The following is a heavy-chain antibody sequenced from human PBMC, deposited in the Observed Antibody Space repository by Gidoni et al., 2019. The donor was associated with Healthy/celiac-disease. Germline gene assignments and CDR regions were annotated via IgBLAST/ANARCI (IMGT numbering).Heavy chain of an antibody. CDR2: ISGSGGST. V-gene: IGHV3-23*01. D-gene: IGHD3-10*01. Sequence: EVQLLESGGGLVQPGGSMRLSCAASGFSFSSYAMSWVRQAPGKGLEWVSAISGSGGSTYYADSVKGRFTISRDNSKNTLYLQMNSLRAEDTAVYYCAKEEVYYGSGSYYNRWGQGTLVTVSS. CDR1: GFSFSSYA. CDR3: AKEEVYYGSGSYYNR. J-gene: IGHJ5*02.